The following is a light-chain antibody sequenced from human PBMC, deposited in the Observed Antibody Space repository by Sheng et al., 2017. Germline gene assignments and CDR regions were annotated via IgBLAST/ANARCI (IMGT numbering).Light chain of an antibody. CDR2: RAS. CDR3: QQYYTYKWT. J-gene: IGKJ1*01. Sequence: DIQMTQYPSSLSASDGDRVSVTCRASQSISTWLAWYQQKPGKAPKLLIYRASNLQFGVPSRFSGSGSETEFTLTISGLQPDDVASYFCQQYYTYKWTFGQGTKVDIK. CDR1: QSISTW. V-gene: IGKV1-5*03.